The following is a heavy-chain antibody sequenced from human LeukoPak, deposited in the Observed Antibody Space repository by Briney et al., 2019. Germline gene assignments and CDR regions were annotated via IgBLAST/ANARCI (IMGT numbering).Heavy chain of an antibody. CDR2: INTDGTRT. J-gene: IGHJ3*02. D-gene: IGHD3-22*01. CDR1: GFTFSSYA. CDR3: ARELGVGVIGDAFDM. V-gene: IGHV3-74*01. Sequence: GRSLRLSCAASGFTFSSYAMHWVRKAPGKGLVWVSHINTDGTRTSYADSVKGRFTISRDNAKNTLSLQMDSLGTEDTAVYYCARELGVGVIGDAFDMWGQGTMVTVSS.